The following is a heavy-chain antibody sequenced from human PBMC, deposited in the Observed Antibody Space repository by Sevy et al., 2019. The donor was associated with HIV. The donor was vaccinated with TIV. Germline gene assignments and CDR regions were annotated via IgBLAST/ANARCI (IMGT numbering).Heavy chain of an antibody. V-gene: IGHV3-30*18. J-gene: IGHJ6*02. CDR3: AKGAVDCSDGTCYSAYYYSVMDX. CDR2: ISYDGSNQ. Sequence: GGSLRLSCAASGFTFSNYGMHWVRQAPGKGLEWVAVISYDGSNQYYADSVQGRFTISRDNSKNTLYLQMNSLRTEDTAVYYCAKGAVDCSDGTCYSAYYYSVMDXWGQGTTVTVSS. CDR1: GFTFSNYG. D-gene: IGHD2-15*01.